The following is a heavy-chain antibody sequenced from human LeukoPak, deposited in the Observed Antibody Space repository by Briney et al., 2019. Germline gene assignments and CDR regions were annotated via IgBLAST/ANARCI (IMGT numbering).Heavy chain of an antibody. V-gene: IGHV3-74*01. D-gene: IGHD4-23*01. Sequence: GGSLRLSCADSGFTFSSNWMHWVRQAPGKGLVWVSRIASDGSSTDYADSVSGRFTISRDNTKHTLYLQMNSLRAEDTAVYYCTSARYGGNSDYWGQGTLVTVSS. CDR2: IASDGSST. CDR1: GFTFSSNW. CDR3: TSARYGGNSDY. J-gene: IGHJ4*02.